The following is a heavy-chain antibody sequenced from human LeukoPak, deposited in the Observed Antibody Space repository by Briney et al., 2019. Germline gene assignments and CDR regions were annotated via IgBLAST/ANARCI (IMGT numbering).Heavy chain of an antibody. V-gene: IGHV4-59*01. J-gene: IGHJ4*02. CDR1: GDSISGYY. D-gene: IGHD6-19*01. CDR2: ISYIGNT. Sequence: SETLSLTCTVSGDSISGYYWNWIRQPPGKGLEWIGYISYIGNTNYNPSFKSRVTMSVDTSEEQFSLRLTSVTAADTAVYYCARTVKGLVNFDYWGLGTLVTVSS. CDR3: ARTVKGLVNFDY.